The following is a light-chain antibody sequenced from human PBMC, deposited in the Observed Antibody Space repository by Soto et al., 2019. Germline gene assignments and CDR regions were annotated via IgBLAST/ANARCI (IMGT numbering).Light chain of an antibody. CDR2: DVS. CDR1: RNYIGGYDY. V-gene: IGLV2-14*03. CDR3: NSYTTTSPLYV. Sequence: QSVVAQPASVSGSPWQSIPLSCTGTRNYIGGYDYVSWYQHHPGIAPKLIIYDVSDRPSGVSNRFSGSKSGNTASLTISGLQAEDEAEYYCNSYTTTSPLYVFGSGTKVTVL. J-gene: IGLJ1*01.